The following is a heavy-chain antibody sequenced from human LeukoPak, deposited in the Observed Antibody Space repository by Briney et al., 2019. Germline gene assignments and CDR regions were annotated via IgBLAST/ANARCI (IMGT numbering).Heavy chain of an antibody. CDR3: ARKGLWFGEPIPNFES. Sequence: GGSLRLSCAASGFTFSSYEMNWVRQAPGKGLEWVSYISSSGSTIYYADSVKGRFTISRDNAKNSLYLQMNSLRAEDTAVYYCARKGLWFGEPIPNFESWGDGNLVSVSS. J-gene: IGHJ4*01. CDR2: ISSSGSTI. D-gene: IGHD3-10*01. CDR1: GFTFSSYE. V-gene: IGHV3-48*03.